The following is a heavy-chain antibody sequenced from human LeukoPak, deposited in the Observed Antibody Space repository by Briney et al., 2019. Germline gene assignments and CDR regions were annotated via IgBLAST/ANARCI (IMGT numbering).Heavy chain of an antibody. V-gene: IGHV1-2*02. Sequence: GASVKVSCKASGYTFTGYYMHWVRQAPGQGLEWMGWINPNSGGTNYAQEFQGRVNMTRDTSISTAYMELSRLRSDDTAVYYCARGHVTVPPDYYYMDVWGKGTTVTVSS. D-gene: IGHD2/OR15-2a*01. CDR1: GYTFTGYY. J-gene: IGHJ6*03. CDR2: INPNSGGT. CDR3: ARGHVTVPPDYYYMDV.